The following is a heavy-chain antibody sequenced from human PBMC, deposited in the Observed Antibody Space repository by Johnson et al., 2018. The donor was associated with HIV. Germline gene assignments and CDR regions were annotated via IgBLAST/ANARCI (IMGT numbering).Heavy chain of an antibody. CDR1: GFTFSNY. Sequence: EVQLVESGGGLVQPGGSLRLSCAASGFTFSNYMSWFRQAPGKGLEWVSVLYSGGSTYYADSVKGRFTLSRDNSKNTLDLQMNSLRAEDTAVYYCARDSDISLGVAGAFDIWGQGTMVTVSA. CDR2: LYSGGST. CDR3: ARDSDISLGVAGAFDI. V-gene: IGHV3-66*01. D-gene: IGHD3-9*01. J-gene: IGHJ3*02.